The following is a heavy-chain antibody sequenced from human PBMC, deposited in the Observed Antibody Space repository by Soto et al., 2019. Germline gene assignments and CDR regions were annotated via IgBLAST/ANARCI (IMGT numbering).Heavy chain of an antibody. D-gene: IGHD1-1*01. V-gene: IGHV1-18*01. CDR1: GYGFTTDG. CDR3: ERGRYGDY. Sequence: QVHLVQSGAEVKKPGASVKVSCKGSGYGFTTDGNTWVRQAPGQGHEWMAWISAHNCNTNYSEKLQGRFTVTRDTSTSTAYMELRRLRSDDTAVYSCERGRYGDYWGKGALVTASS. J-gene: IGHJ4*02. CDR2: ISAHNCNT.